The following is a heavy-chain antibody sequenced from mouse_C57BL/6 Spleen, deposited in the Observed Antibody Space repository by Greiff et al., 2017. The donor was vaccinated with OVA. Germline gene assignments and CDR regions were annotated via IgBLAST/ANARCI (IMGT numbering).Heavy chain of an antibody. D-gene: IGHD3-3*01. CDR2: IYPRDGST. V-gene: IGHV1-85*01. Sequence: VQLQQSGPELVKPGASVKLSCKASGYTFTSYDINWVKQRPGQGLEWIGWIYPRDGSTTYNEKFKGKATLTVDTSSSTAYMELHSLTSEDSAVYFCARWGLAAFDYWGKGTTLTVSS. CDR3: ARWGLAAFDY. CDR1: GYTFTSYD. J-gene: IGHJ2*01.